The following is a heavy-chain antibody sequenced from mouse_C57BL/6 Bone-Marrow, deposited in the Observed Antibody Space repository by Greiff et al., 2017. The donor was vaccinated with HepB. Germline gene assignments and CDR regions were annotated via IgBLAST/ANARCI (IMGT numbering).Heavy chain of an antibody. CDR1: GYAFSSSW. Sequence: VKLVESGPELVKPGASVKISCKASGYAFSSSWMNWVKQRPGKGLEWIGRIYPGDGDTNYNGKFKGKATLTADKSSSTAYMQLSSLTSEDSAVYFCARGGQLRLQGFDYWGQGTTLTVSS. CDR2: IYPGDGDT. D-gene: IGHD3-2*02. V-gene: IGHV1-82*01. J-gene: IGHJ2*01. CDR3: ARGGQLRLQGFDY.